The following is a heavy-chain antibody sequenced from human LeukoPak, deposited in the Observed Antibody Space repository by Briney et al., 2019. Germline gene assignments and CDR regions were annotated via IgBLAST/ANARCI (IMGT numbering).Heavy chain of an antibody. Sequence: SETLSLTCTVSGGSISSYYWSWIRQPPGKGLEWIGYIYYSGSTNYNPSLKSRVTISVDTSKNQFSLKLSSVTAADTAVYYCASADFWSGPVDYWGQGTLVTVSS. CDR1: GGSISSYY. V-gene: IGHV4-59*01. D-gene: IGHD3-3*01. CDR3: ASADFWSGPVDY. CDR2: IYYSGST. J-gene: IGHJ4*02.